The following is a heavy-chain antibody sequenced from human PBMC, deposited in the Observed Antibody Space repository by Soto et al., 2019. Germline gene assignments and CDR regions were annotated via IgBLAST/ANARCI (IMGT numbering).Heavy chain of an antibody. CDR1: GGTFSSYA. CDR3: ARRECSGGSCYSVFDY. J-gene: IGHJ4*02. V-gene: IGHV1-69*13. Sequence: SVKVSCKASGGTFSSYAISWVRQAPGQGLEWMGGIIPIFGTANYAQKFQGRVTITADESTSTAYMELSSLRSEDTAVYYCARRECSGGSCYSVFDYWGQGTLVTVSS. CDR2: IIPIFGTA. D-gene: IGHD2-15*01.